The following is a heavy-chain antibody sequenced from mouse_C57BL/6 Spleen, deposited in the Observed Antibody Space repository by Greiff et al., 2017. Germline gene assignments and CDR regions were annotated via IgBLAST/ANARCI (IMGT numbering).Heavy chain of an antibody. CDR1: GYAFSSSW. Sequence: QVQLQQSGPELVKPGASVKISCKASGYAFSSSWMNWVKQRPGKGLEWIGRIYPGDGDTNYNGKFKGKATLTADKSSSTAYMQLSSLTSEDSAVYFCARSTTVPLHAMEYWGQGTSVTVST. V-gene: IGHV1-82*01. D-gene: IGHD1-1*01. CDR3: ARSTTVPLHAMEY. CDR2: IYPGDGDT. J-gene: IGHJ4*01.